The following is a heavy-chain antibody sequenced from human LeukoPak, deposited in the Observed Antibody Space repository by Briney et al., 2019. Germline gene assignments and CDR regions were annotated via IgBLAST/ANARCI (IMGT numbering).Heavy chain of an antibody. Sequence: GGSLRLSCAASGFTFSSYEMNWVRQAPGKGLEWVSYISSGGNTIYYADCVKGRFTISRDNAKNSLYLQMNSLRAEDTAVYYCAREGTAMVSFDYWGQGTLVTVSS. CDR2: ISSGGNTI. D-gene: IGHD5-18*01. CDR1: GFTFSSYE. J-gene: IGHJ4*02. V-gene: IGHV3-48*03. CDR3: AREGTAMVSFDY.